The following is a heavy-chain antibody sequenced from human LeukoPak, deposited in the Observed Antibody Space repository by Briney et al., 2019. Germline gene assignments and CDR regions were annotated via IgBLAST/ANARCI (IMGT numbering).Heavy chain of an antibody. Sequence: NPSETLSLTCTVSGGSISSYYWSWIRQPPGKGLEWIGYIYYSGSTNYNPSLKSRVTISVDTSKNQFSLKLSSVTAADTAVYYCARRGTQLWFPFDYWGQGTLVTVSS. V-gene: IGHV4-59*08. J-gene: IGHJ4*02. CDR3: ARRGTQLWFPFDY. D-gene: IGHD5-18*01. CDR1: GGSISSYY. CDR2: IYYSGST.